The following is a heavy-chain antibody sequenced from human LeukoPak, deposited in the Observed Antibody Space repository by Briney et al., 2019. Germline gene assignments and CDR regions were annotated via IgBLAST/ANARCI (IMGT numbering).Heavy chain of an antibody. J-gene: IGHJ4*02. CDR1: GFTFSSYA. D-gene: IGHD3-10*01. Sequence: GGSLRLSCAASGFTFSSYAMSWVRQAPGKGLEWVSAISGSGGSTYYADSVKGRFTISRGSSQSTLFLQMNSPRAEDTAVYYCAKHHGCSNYAHFDSWGPGILVTVSS. CDR3: AKHHGCSNYAHFDS. V-gene: IGHV3-23*01. CDR2: ISGSGGST.